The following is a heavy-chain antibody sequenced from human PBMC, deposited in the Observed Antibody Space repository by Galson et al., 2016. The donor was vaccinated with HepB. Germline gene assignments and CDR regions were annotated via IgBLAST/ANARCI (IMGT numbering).Heavy chain of an antibody. CDR1: NGSFSGYS. J-gene: IGHJ6*02. D-gene: IGHD3-9*01. CDR2: IDHSGIT. Sequence: ETLSLTCSVYNGSFSGYSWSWIRQSPGRGLEWIGEIDHSGITNYNPSLKRRVTISGDTSNNQFSLNLSSVTAADTAVYYCARGPVLRFFDWLTTYYHGLDAWGQGTTVIVSS. CDR3: ARGPVLRFFDWLTTYYHGLDA. V-gene: IGHV4-34*01.